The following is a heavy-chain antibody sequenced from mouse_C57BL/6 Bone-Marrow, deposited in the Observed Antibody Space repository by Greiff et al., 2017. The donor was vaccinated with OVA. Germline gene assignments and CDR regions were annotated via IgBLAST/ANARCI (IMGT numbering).Heavy chain of an antibody. D-gene: IGHD2-3*01. CDR2: IDPSDSYT. CDR1: GYTFTSYW. CDR3: ARFGYSAWFAY. V-gene: IGHV1-50*01. Sequence: QVQLKQPGAELVKPGASVKLSCKASGYTFTSYWMQWVKQRPGQGLEWIGEIDPSDSYTNYNQKFKGKATLTVDTSSSTAYMQLSSLTSEDSAVYYCARFGYSAWFAYWGQGTLVTVSA. J-gene: IGHJ3*01.